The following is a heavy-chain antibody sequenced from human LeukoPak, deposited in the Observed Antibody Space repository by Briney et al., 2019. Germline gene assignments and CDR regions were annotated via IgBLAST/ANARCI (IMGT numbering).Heavy chain of an antibody. CDR2: IYYSGST. J-gene: IGHJ4*02. Sequence: KPSETLSLTCTVSGGSISSYYWSWIRQPPGKGLEWIGYIYYSGSTNYNPSLKSRVTISVDTSKNQFSLKLSSVTATDTAVYYCARGWGVGARQDYWGQGTLVTVSS. CDR3: ARGWGVGARQDY. CDR1: GGSISSYY. D-gene: IGHD6-6*01. V-gene: IGHV4-59*01.